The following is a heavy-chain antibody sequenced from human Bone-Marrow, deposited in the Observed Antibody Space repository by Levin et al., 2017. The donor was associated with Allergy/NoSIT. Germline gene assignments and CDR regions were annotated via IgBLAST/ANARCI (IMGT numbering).Heavy chain of an antibody. D-gene: IGHD4-17*01. CDR1: GFTFSSYG. Sequence: AGGSLRLSCAASGFTFSSYGMHWVRQAPGKGLEWVAVISYDGSNKYYADSVKGRFTISRDNSKNTLYLQMNSLRAEDTAVYYCAKTSAVTTRGAFDYWGQGTLVTVSS. CDR3: AKTSAVTTRGAFDY. J-gene: IGHJ4*02. V-gene: IGHV3-30*18. CDR2: ISYDGSNK.